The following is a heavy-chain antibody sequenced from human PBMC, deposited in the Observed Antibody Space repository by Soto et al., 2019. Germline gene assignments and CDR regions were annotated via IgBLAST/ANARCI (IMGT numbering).Heavy chain of an antibody. V-gene: IGHV4-61*01. D-gene: IGHD1-1*01. J-gene: IGHJ4*02. CDR2: VFRSGRI. CDR1: GGSMSTGSYF. Sequence: QVHLQESGPGLVRPSESLSLTCNVSGGSMSTGSYFWSWVRQPPGKGLEWIGYVFRSGRINYSPSFKSLVTISIDTSKNQFYLMLKSVTAADTAVYFGARARNGYFDYWGQGALVTVSS. CDR3: ARARNGYFDY.